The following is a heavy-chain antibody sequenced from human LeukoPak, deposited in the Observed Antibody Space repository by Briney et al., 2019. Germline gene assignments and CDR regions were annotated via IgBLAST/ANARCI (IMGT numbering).Heavy chain of an antibody. Sequence: GASVKVSCKASGGTFISYAISWVRQAPGQGLEWMGGIIPIFGTANYAQKFQGRVTITADESTSTAYMELSSLRSEDTAVYYCARMVWDYSDYRPDYWGQGTLVTVSS. D-gene: IGHD4-11*01. CDR3: ARMVWDYSDYRPDY. CDR1: GGTFISYA. J-gene: IGHJ4*02. V-gene: IGHV1-69*13. CDR2: IIPIFGTA.